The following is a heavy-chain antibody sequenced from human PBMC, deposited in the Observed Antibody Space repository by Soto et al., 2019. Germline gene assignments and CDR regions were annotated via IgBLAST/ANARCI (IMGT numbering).Heavy chain of an antibody. Sequence: GGSLSLSCAASGFTFSSHWMSWVRQAPGKGLEWVANIKQDESEKYYLDSVRGRFTISRDNAKDSLYLQMNSLRVADTAVYYCVKGGTNFASWGQGTLVTVSS. V-gene: IGHV3-7*03. CDR3: VKGGTNFAS. D-gene: IGHD1-7*01. J-gene: IGHJ4*02. CDR1: GFTFSSHW. CDR2: IKQDESEK.